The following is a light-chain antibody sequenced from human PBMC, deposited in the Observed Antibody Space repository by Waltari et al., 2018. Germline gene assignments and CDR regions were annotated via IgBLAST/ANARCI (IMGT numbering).Light chain of an antibody. Sequence: DIQLTQSPSFLSASVGDRVIITCRASQGINSYLAWYQQKPGKAPKLLIYGASTLQIGVPSRFSGSGSGTEFTLTISSLQPEDLATYYCQQLSSYPLTFGGGTKVEIK. CDR3: QQLSSYPLT. CDR1: QGINSY. V-gene: IGKV1-9*01. J-gene: IGKJ4*01. CDR2: GAS.